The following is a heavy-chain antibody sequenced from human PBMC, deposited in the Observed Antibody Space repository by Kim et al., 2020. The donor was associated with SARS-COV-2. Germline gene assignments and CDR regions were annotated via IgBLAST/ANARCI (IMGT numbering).Heavy chain of an antibody. J-gene: IGHJ6*02. CDR2: IYYSGST. CDR1: GGSISSYY. V-gene: IGHV4-59*01. CDR3: ARACGGDCYSLDV. Sequence: SETLSLTCTVSGGSISSYYWSWIRQPPGKGLEWIGYIYYSGSTNYNPSLKSRVTISVDTSKNQFSLKLSSVTAADTAVYYCARACGGDCYSLDVWGQGTT. D-gene: IGHD2-21*02.